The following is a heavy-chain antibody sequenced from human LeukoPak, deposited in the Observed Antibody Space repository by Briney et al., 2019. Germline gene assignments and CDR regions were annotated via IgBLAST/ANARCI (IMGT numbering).Heavy chain of an antibody. CDR3: AKAGYYGSGSYYNPGTYYYYGMDV. D-gene: IGHD3-10*01. CDR1: GFNFDEYA. Sequence: PGGSLRLSCAASGFNFDEYAMHWVRQAPGKGLEWVSGIFWDGTIIAYADSVKGRFTISRDNSKNTLYLQMNSLRAEDTAVYYCAKAGYYGSGSYYNPGTYYYYGMDVWGQGTTVTVSS. J-gene: IGHJ6*02. V-gene: IGHV3-9*01. CDR2: IFWDGTII.